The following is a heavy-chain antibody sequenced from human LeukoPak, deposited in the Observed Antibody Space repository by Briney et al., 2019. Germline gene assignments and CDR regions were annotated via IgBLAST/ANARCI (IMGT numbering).Heavy chain of an antibody. CDR3: AKRSYDSSGYYFDY. D-gene: IGHD3-22*01. Sequence: GGSLRLSCAASGFTFSSYAMSWVRQAPGKGLEWVSAISGSGGGTYYADSVKGRFTISRDNSKNTLYLQMNSLRAEDTAVYYCAKRSYDSSGYYFDYWGQGTLVTVSS. CDR2: ISGSGGGT. CDR1: GFTFSSYA. V-gene: IGHV3-23*01. J-gene: IGHJ4*02.